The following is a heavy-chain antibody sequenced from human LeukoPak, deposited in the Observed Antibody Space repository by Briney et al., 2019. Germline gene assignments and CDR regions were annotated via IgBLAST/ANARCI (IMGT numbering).Heavy chain of an antibody. V-gene: IGHV3-30*03. D-gene: IGHD3-16*01. J-gene: IGHJ4*02. CDR3: GRGAPAY. CDR1: GFTFSNYD. CDR2: ISYDGTNK. Sequence: PGGSLRLSCAASGFTFSNYDMHWVRQAPGKGLEWVAVISYDGTNKYYADSVKGRFTISRDNSKNTLYLQMSSLRAEDTAVYYCGRGAPAYWGQGTLVTVSS.